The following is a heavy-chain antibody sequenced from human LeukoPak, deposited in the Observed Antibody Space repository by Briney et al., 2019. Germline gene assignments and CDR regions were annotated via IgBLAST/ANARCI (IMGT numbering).Heavy chain of an antibody. CDR1: GGSFSGYY. D-gene: IGHD2-2*01. CDR2: INHSGST. Sequence: SETLSLTCAVYGGSFSGYYWSWIRQPPGKGLEWIGEINHSGSTNYNPSLKSRVTISVDTSKNQFSLKLSSVTAADTALYYCASYAKDIVVLPAASIYWYFDLWGRGTLVTVSS. J-gene: IGHJ2*01. CDR3: ASYAKDIVVLPAASIYWYFDL. V-gene: IGHV4-34*01.